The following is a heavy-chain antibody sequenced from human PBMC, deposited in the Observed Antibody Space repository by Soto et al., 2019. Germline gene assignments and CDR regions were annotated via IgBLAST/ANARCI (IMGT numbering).Heavy chain of an antibody. V-gene: IGHV3-11*06. CDR1: GYTFSNYH. J-gene: IGHJ4*02. Sequence: GSLILSFAASGYTFSNYHMSCIRQAPGKGLEWISYISSNSVCIKYADSVKVRFTISRDNAKNSVYLQMNSLRAEDTAVYFCARDLEVGTDLYFLDSWGQGSLVTVSS. CDR3: ARDLEVGTDLYFLDS. CDR2: ISSNSVCI. D-gene: IGHD1-26*01.